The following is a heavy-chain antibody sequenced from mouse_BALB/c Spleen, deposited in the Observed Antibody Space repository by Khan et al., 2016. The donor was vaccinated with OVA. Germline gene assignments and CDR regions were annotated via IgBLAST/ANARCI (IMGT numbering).Heavy chain of an antibody. Sequence: DVKLQESGPGLVKPSQSLSLTCTVTGYSITSDYAWNWIRQFPGNKLEWMGFISYSGNTNYNPSLKSRISITRDTSKNQFFLQLNSVTTEETATYYCARVYGGDFDYWGQGTTLTVSS. CDR3: ARVYGGDFDY. J-gene: IGHJ2*01. D-gene: IGHD1-1*01. CDR2: ISYSGNT. V-gene: IGHV3-2*02. CDR1: GYSITSDYA.